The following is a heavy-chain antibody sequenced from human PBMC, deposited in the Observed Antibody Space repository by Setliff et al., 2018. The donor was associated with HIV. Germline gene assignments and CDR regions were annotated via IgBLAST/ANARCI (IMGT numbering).Heavy chain of an antibody. D-gene: IGHD6-13*01. J-gene: IGHJ4*02. CDR1: GSSISSNYY. V-gene: IGHV4-38-2*02. CDR2: IDASANT. Sequence: KTSETLSLTCTVSGSSISSNYYWAWIRQAPGKGLEWIGCIDASANTYYIPSLKSRATISIDTSKNQLSLKLRSVTAADTAVYYCARFAVSNSWFLWGQGTLVTVSS. CDR3: ARFAVSNSWFL.